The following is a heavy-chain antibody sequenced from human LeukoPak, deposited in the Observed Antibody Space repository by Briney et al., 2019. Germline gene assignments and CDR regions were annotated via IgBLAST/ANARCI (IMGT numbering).Heavy chain of an antibody. J-gene: IGHJ4*02. CDR3: EKDRRDSYGSGSYPQGYFDY. Sequence: GRSLRLSCAASGFTFDDYAMHWVRQAPGKGLEWVSGISGNSGRIGYAYSVNGRFTISRDNAKNSLYMPMNSLRAEDTALYYCEKDRRDSYGSGSYPQGYFDYWGQGTLVTVSS. D-gene: IGHD3-10*01. V-gene: IGHV3-9*01. CDR2: ISGNSGRI. CDR1: GFTFDDYA.